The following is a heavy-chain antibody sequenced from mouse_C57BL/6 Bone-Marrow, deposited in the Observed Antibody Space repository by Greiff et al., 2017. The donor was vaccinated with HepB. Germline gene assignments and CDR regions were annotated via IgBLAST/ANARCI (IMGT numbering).Heavy chain of an antibody. D-gene: IGHD2-4*01. V-gene: IGHV10-1*01. Sequence: EVKLVESGGGLVQPKGSLKLSCAASGFSFNTYAMNWVRQAPGKGLEWVARIRSKSNNYATYYADSVKDRFTISRDDSESMLYLQMNNLKTEDTAMYYCVRRGGRLYYDYDEGFAYWGQGTLVTVSA. J-gene: IGHJ3*01. CDR2: IRSKSNNYAT. CDR1: GFSFNTYA. CDR3: VRRGGRLYYDYDEGFAY.